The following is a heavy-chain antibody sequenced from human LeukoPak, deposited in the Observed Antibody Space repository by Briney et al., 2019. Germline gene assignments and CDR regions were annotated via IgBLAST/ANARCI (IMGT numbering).Heavy chain of an antibody. CDR1: AFTFSSYE. V-gene: IGHV3-48*03. CDR2: ISSNSSNI. CDR3: AKYIVATNSNLVAATRRYFDY. D-gene: IGHD2-15*01. Sequence: GSLRLSCAASAFTFSSYEMNWFSQPPPKGREWVSYISSNSSNIYYADSVKGRFTISRDNAKNSLYLQMNTLSAEDTAVYYCAKYIVATNSNLVAATRRYFDYWGQGTLVTVSS. J-gene: IGHJ4*02.